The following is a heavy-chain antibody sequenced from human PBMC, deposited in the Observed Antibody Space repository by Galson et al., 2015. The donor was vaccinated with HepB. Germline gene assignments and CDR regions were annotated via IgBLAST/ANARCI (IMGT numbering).Heavy chain of an antibody. D-gene: IGHD2-15*01. CDR2: IGRIVGRT. CDR1: GCSLSSHT. Sequence: SVKVSCKASGCSLSSHTVHWVRQAPGHGLEWMGWIGRIVGRTKYAEKSQGTVTITADRSTNTAYMELSRLTSEDTAIYYCAARVVVATEVFEPWGQGTLGTVSS. CDR3: AARVVVATEVFEP. V-gene: IGHV1-69*02. J-gene: IGHJ4*02.